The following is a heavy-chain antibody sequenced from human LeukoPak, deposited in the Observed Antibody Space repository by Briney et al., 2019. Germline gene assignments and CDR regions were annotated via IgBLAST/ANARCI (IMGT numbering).Heavy chain of an antibody. Sequence: PGGSLSLSCEASSGFTFTTNWRAWVRRAPGRGLEWVVTFNHVGTDNNYVPSLRGRFTVSRDNAKDLLSLQMNSLRAEDTAVYYCGRYLCAYGLDVWGLGTMVTVSS. CDR3: GRYLCAYGLDV. CDR1: GFTFTTNW. J-gene: IGHJ6*02. V-gene: IGHV3-7*01. CDR2: FNHVGTDN.